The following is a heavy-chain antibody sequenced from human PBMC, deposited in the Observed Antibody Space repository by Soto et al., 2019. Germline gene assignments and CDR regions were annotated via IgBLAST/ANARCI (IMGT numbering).Heavy chain of an antibody. CDR1: GGSISSYY. Sequence: SETLSLTCTVSGGSISSYYWSWIRQPAGKGLEWIGRIYTSGSTNYNPSLKSRVTMSVDTSKNQFSLKLSSVTAADTAVYYCARTPTGLLWFGELLDNWLDPWGQGTLVTVSS. V-gene: IGHV4-4*07. CDR3: ARTPTGLLWFGELLDNWLDP. J-gene: IGHJ5*02. CDR2: IYTSGST. D-gene: IGHD3-10*01.